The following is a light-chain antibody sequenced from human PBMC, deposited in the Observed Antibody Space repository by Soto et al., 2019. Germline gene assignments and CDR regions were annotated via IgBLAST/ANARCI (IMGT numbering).Light chain of an antibody. CDR2: GAS. CDR3: QQRSNWPRT. CDR1: QSISDT. Sequence: EIVMTQSPATLSVSPGGRATLSCRASQSISDTLAWYQQKPGQAPRLLIYGASNRATGIPARFGGSGSGTDFTLTISSLEPEDFAVYYCQQRSNWPRTFGQGTKV. J-gene: IGKJ1*01. V-gene: IGKV3-11*01.